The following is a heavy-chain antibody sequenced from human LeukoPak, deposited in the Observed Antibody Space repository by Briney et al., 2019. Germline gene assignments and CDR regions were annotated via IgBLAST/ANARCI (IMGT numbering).Heavy chain of an antibody. CDR1: GYTFSGYY. D-gene: IGHD3/OR15-3a*01. Sequence: PMASVKVSCKASGYTFSGYYIHWVRQAPGQGLEWMGWINPNSGATNYAQKFQGRVTMPRDTSINTAYMELSRLTSDDTAVYYCARVSDIWTGYGAFDYWGQGTLVTVSS. V-gene: IGHV1-2*02. CDR3: ARVSDIWTGYGAFDY. CDR2: INPNSGAT. J-gene: IGHJ4*02.